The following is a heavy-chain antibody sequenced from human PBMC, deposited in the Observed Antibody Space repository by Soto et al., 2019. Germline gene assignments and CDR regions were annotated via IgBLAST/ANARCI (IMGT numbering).Heavy chain of an antibody. CDR1: GFSFNIFA. CDR2: ISGGGGST. V-gene: IGHV3-23*01. Sequence: EVKLLESGGRLVQPGGSLRLSCAASGFSFNIFAMNWVRQAPGQGLEWVSGISGGGGSTYYADSVKGRFTISRDNSNNTLYLQMNSLRAEDTAVYYCAKDPTSYDSSAQFDSWVQGTLVTVSS. J-gene: IGHJ4*02. D-gene: IGHD3-22*01. CDR3: AKDPTSYDSSAQFDS.